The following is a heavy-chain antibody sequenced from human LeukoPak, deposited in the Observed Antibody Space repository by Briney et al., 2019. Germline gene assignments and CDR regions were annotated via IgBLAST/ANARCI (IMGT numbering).Heavy chain of an antibody. D-gene: IGHD2-2*01. CDR2: MNPNSGGT. CDR3: ARGGYCSSTSCYHDWFDP. V-gene: IGHV1-2*02. J-gene: IGHJ5*02. Sequence: ASVKVSCKASGYTFTSYDINWVRQATGQGLEWMGWMNPNSGGTNYAQKFQGRVTMTRDTSISTAYMELSRLRSDDTAVYYCARGGYCSSTSCYHDWFDPWGQGTLVTVSS. CDR1: GYTFTSYD.